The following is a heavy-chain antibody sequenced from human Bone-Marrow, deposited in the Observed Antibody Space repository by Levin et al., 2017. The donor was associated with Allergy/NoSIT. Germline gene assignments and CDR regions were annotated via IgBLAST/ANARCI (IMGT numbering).Heavy chain of an antibody. CDR3: ARAGLTGVWYFDL. V-gene: IGHV4-31*03. Sequence: PSETLSLTCTVSGGSISSGGYYWSWIRQHPGKGLEWIGYIYYSGSTYYNPSLKSRVTISVDTSKNQFSLKLSSVTAADTAVYYCARAGLTGVWYFDLWGRGTLVTVSS. J-gene: IGHJ2*01. CDR1: GGSISSGGYY. CDR2: IYYSGST. D-gene: IGHD3-10*01.